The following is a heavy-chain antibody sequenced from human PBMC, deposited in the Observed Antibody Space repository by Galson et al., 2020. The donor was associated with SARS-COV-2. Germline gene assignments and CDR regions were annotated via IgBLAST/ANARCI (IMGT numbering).Heavy chain of an antibody. V-gene: IGHV4-34*01. D-gene: IGHD3-22*01. J-gene: IGHJ4*02. CDR2: SNHRGST. Sequence: SQASETLSLTCAVYGGSFSDYYWSWIRQPPGKGLEWMGESNHRGSTNYNPSLKSRVTISVDMSKNQFSLKLTSLTAADTAVYYCARGLGITMIVVVALLRPYYFDYWGQGSLVTVSS. CDR3: ARGLGITMIVVVALLRPYYFDY. CDR1: GGSFSDYY.